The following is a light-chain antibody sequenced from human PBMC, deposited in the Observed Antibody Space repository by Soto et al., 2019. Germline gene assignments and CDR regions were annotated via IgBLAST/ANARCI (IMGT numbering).Light chain of an antibody. CDR1: QSISSW. CDR2: KAS. Sequence: DIQMTQSPSTLSASVGDRVTITCRASQSISSWLAWYQQKPGKAPNLLIYKASSLESGVPSRFSGSGSGTEFTLTIRSLQPDDFATYYCQQYNISPRTFGQGTKVEIK. J-gene: IGKJ1*01. V-gene: IGKV1-5*03. CDR3: QQYNISPRT.